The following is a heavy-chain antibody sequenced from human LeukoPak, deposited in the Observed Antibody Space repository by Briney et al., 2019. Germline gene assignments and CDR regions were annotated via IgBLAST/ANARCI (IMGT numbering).Heavy chain of an antibody. CDR2: ISSSGNSM. J-gene: IGHJ4*02. D-gene: IGHD1-20*01. CDR1: GFIFSDYY. CDR3: ARGNWYSFDY. Sequence: PGGSLRLSCAASGFIFSDYYMNWMRQAPGQGLEWISYISSSGNSMHYADSVKGRFTISRDNTKNSLYPQLNSLRAEDTAVYYCARGNWYSFDYWGQGALVTVSS. V-gene: IGHV3-11*01.